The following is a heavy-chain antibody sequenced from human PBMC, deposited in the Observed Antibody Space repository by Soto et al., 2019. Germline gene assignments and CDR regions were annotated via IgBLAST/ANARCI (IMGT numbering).Heavy chain of an antibody. V-gene: IGHV4-59*01. Sequence: PSETLSLTCTVSGGSISSYYWSWIRQPPGKGLEWIGYIYYSGSTNYNPSLKSRVTISVDTSKNQFSLKLSSVTAADTAVYYCARTSGYDNFDYWGQGTLVTVS. D-gene: IGHD5-12*01. J-gene: IGHJ4*02. CDR3: ARTSGYDNFDY. CDR1: GGSISSYY. CDR2: IYYSGST.